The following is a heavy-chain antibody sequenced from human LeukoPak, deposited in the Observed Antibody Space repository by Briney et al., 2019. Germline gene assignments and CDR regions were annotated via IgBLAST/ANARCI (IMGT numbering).Heavy chain of an antibody. Sequence: ASVKVSFKASGYTFTDYYMHWVRQAPGQGLEWMGWINPNSGGTNYAQKFQGRVTMTRDTSISTAYMELSRLRSDDTAVYYCARVEQGSSWYHYYYGMDVWGQGTTVTVSS. CDR1: GYTFTDYY. V-gene: IGHV1-2*02. CDR3: ARVEQGSSWYHYYYGMDV. D-gene: IGHD6-13*01. J-gene: IGHJ6*02. CDR2: INPNSGGT.